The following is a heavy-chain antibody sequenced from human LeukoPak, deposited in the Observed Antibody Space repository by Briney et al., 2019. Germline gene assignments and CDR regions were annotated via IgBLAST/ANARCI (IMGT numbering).Heavy chain of an antibody. D-gene: IGHD6-13*01. V-gene: IGHV4-59*01. J-gene: IGHJ4*02. CDR1: GGSIDSYY. CDR2: IYYSGST. Sequence: SETLSLTCTVSGGSIDSYYWSWIRQPPGKGLEWIGYIYYSGSTNYNPSLKSRVTISVDTSKNQFSLRLSSVTAADTAVYYCARVTGYMTEDYFDYWGQGTLITVSS. CDR3: ARVTGYMTEDYFDY.